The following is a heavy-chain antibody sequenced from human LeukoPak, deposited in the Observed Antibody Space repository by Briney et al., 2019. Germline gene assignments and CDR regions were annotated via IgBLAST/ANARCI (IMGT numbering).Heavy chain of an antibody. V-gene: IGHV4-30-2*01. D-gene: IGHD2-21*01. Sequence: SETLSLTCTVSGGSISSGGYYWSWNRQPPGKGLEWIGYIYHSGSTYYNPSLKSRVTISVDRSKNQFSLKLSSVTAADTAVYYCARLEPEERAYCGGDCYFGLDYWGRGTLVTVSS. J-gene: IGHJ4*02. CDR3: ARLEPEERAYCGGDCYFGLDY. CDR1: GGSISSGGYY. CDR2: IYHSGST.